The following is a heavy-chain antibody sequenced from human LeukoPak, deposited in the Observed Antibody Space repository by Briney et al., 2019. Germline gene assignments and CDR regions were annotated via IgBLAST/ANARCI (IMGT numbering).Heavy chain of an antibody. CDR2: FDPEDGET. V-gene: IGHV1-24*01. CDR1: GYTLTELS. CDR3: ARVHGVGSGWRRQTDY. Sequence: GASVKVSCKVSGYTLTELSMHWVRQAPGKGLEWMGGFDPEDGETIYTQKFQGRITMTEDTSTDTAYMELSSLRSEDTAVYYCARVHGVGSGWRRQTDYWGQGTLVTVSS. J-gene: IGHJ4*02. D-gene: IGHD6-19*01.